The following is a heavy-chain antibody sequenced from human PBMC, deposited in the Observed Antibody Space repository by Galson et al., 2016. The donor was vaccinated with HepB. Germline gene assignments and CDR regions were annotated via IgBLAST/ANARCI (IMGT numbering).Heavy chain of an antibody. CDR1: GFTFSSYW. CDR3: AVRYSSIWYFQH. V-gene: IGHV3-7*05. CDR2: IKQDGSEQ. J-gene: IGHJ1*01. D-gene: IGHD6-13*01. Sequence: SLRLSCAASGFTFSSYWMSWVRQAPGKRLECVANIKQDGSEQYYVDSVKGRFTISRDNAQKSLYLQMNSLRAEDTAIYYCAVRYSSIWYFQHWGQGTLVTVSS.